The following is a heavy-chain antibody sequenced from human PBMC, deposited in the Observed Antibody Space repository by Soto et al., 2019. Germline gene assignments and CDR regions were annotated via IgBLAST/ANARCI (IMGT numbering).Heavy chain of an antibody. D-gene: IGHD6-13*01. CDR2: IYYSGNT. V-gene: IGHV4-31*03. CDR1: GGSISSDDFY. CDR3: ARLSGSCHSWFDP. J-gene: IGHJ5*02. Sequence: QVQLQESGPGLVKPSQTLSLTCTVSGGSISSDDFYWSWIRQHPGKGLEWIGYIYYSGNTYYNPSLTGRVTILPDTSKNQSSLKLSSVTAADTALYYCARLSGSCHSWFDPWGQGTLVTVSS.